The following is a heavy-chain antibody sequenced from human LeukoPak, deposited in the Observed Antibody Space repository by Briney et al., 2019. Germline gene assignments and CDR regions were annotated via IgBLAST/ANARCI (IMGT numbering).Heavy chain of an antibody. J-gene: IGHJ4*02. CDR2: IYHSGRT. V-gene: IGHV4-38-2*02. CDR1: GYSIGSGYY. D-gene: IGHD5-18*01. CDR3: AREWSYGDFDY. Sequence: PSETLSLTCTVSGYSIGSGYYWGWIRPPPGKGLEWIGSIYHSGRTYYNPSLKSRVTILVDTSNNLFSLELSSVTAADTAIYYCAREWSYGDFDYWGQGTLVTVSS.